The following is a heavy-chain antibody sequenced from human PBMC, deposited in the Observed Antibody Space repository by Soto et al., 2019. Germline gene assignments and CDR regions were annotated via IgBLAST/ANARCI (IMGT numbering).Heavy chain of an antibody. V-gene: IGHV3-48*02. J-gene: IGHJ4*02. CDR2: ITSDTNTI. Sequence: EVQLVESGGGLVQPGGSLRLSCAASGFRFSIYSMNWVCQAPGKGLEWSAYITSDTNTIKYADSVKGRFTISRDNDKNSVYLQMNSLRDEDTAVYYCARSVEGHFDYWGQGTVVTVSA. D-gene: IGHD6-19*01. CDR1: GFRFSIYS. CDR3: ARSVEGHFDY.